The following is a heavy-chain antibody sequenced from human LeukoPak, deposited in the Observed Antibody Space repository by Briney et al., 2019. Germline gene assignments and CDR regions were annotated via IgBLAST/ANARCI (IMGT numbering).Heavy chain of an antibody. D-gene: IGHD5/OR15-5a*01. CDR1: GYTLTNFG. J-gene: IGHJ6*02. Sequence: ASVKVSCKASGYTLTNFGISWVRQAPGQGLEWMGWISAYNGNTNYAQKLQGRVTMTTDTSTSTAYMELRSLRSDDTAVYYCAREVSKKGMDVWGQGTTVTVSS. CDR2: ISAYNGNT. V-gene: IGHV1-18*01. CDR3: AREVSKKGMDV.